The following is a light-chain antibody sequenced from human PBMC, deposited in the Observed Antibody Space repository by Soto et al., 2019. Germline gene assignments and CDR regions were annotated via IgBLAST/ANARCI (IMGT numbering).Light chain of an antibody. J-gene: IGKJ4*01. Sequence: DIQMTQSPPSVSASVGDRVTITCRTRQGISSSLAWYQQKPGKAPRLLIYAASSLQSGVPSRFSGSGSGTDFTLTISSLQPEDFATYYCQPANSFPLTFGEGTKVEIK. CDR3: QPANSFPLT. CDR1: QGISSS. V-gene: IGKV1-12*01. CDR2: AAS.